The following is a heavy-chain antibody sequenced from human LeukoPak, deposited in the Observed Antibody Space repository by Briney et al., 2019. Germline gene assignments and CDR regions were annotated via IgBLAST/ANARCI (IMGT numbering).Heavy chain of an antibody. CDR2: IYHSGST. CDR1: GGSISSGLYS. J-gene: IGHJ4*02. D-gene: IGHD6-19*01. Sequence: PSETLSLTCDVSGGSISSGLYSWNWIRQPPGKGLEWIGYIYHSGSTYYNPSLYSRITISVDRSKNQFSLKLNSITAADTAVYYCARSRIAVAGTTVDYWGQGTLVTVSS. V-gene: IGHV4-30-2*01. CDR3: ARSRIAVAGTTVDY.